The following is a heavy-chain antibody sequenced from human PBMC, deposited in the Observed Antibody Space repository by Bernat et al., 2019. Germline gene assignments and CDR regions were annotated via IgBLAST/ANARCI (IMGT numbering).Heavy chain of an antibody. CDR1: GDAIKSYY. CDR3: ARWGEGNIAAPVRACDV. V-gene: IGHV4-59*01. CDR2: THYSGAV. J-gene: IGHJ3*01. D-gene: IGHD6-25*01. Sequence: QVQLQESGPGLVKPSETLSLTCTVSGDAIKSYYWNWIRQPPGKGLEWIGFTHYSGAVLYNPSLKSRVSTSVDTSKSQFSLRLSSVTAADTAVYYCARWGEGNIAAPVRACDVWGQGTMVTVSS.